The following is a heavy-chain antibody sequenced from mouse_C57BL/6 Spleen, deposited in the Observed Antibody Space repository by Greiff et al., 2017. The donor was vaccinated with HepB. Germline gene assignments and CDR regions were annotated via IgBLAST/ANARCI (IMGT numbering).Heavy chain of an antibody. CDR2: IRSKSNNYAT. CDR1: GFSFNTYA. Sequence: EVKLVESGGGLVQPKGSLKLSCAASGFSFNTYAMNWVRQAPGKGLEWVARIRSKSNNYATYYADSVKDRFTISRDDSESMLYLQMNNLKTEYTAMYYGVRQSTTVVDWYFDVWGKGTTVTVSS. J-gene: IGHJ1*03. CDR3: VRQSTTVVDWYFDV. V-gene: IGHV10-1*01. D-gene: IGHD1-1*01.